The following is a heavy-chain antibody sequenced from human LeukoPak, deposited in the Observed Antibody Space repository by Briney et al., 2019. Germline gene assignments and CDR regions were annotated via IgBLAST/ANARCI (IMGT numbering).Heavy chain of an antibody. CDR3: ARDTYTSGWYAGWNY. CDR1: GFTFSSYE. CDR2: ISSSDSTI. D-gene: IGHD6-19*01. V-gene: IGHV3-48*03. J-gene: IGHJ4*02. Sequence: PGGSLRLSCAASGFTFSSYEMNWVRQAPGKGLEWVSYISSSDSTIYYADSVKGRFTISRDNSKNTLYLQMNSLRAEDTAVYYCARDTYTSGWYAGWNYWGQGTLVTVSS.